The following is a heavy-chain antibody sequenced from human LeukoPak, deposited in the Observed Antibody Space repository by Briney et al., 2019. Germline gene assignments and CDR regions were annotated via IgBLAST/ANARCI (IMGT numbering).Heavy chain of an antibody. Sequence: ASVNVSCKASGYTFTGYGISWVRQAPGQGLEGMGWISAYNGNTNYAQKLQGRVTMTTDTSTSTAYMEPRSLRSDDTAVYYCAILQRYYYDSSGYLFDYWGQGTLVTVSS. V-gene: IGHV1-18*01. CDR3: AILQRYYYDSSGYLFDY. CDR2: ISAYNGNT. J-gene: IGHJ4*02. CDR1: GYTFTGYG. D-gene: IGHD3-22*01.